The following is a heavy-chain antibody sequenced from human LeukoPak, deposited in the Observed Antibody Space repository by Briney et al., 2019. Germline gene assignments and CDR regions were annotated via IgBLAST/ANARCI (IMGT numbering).Heavy chain of an antibody. CDR1: GYTFTGYY. V-gene: IGHV1-2*04. Sequence: ASVKVSCKASGYTFTGYYMHWVRQAPGQGLEWMGWVNPNSGGTNYAQKFQGWVTMTRDTSISTAYMELSRLRSDDTAVYYCARGGHTAIDNWFDPWGQGTLVTVSS. CDR3: ARGGHTAIDNWFDP. D-gene: IGHD5-18*01. J-gene: IGHJ5*02. CDR2: VNPNSGGT.